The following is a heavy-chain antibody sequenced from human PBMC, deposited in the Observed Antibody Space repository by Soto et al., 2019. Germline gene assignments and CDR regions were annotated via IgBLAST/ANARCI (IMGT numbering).Heavy chain of an antibody. CDR1: GFTFSSYS. V-gene: IGHV3-21*01. D-gene: IGHD3-22*01. J-gene: IGHJ4*02. CDR3: ASHPRDSSGYWYYFDY. CDR2: ISSSSSYI. Sequence: GGSLRLSCAASGFTFSSYSMNWVRQAPGKGLEWVSSISSSSSYIYYADSVKGRFTISRDNAKNSLYLQMNSLGAEDTAVYYCASHPRDSSGYWYYFDYWGQGTLVTVSS.